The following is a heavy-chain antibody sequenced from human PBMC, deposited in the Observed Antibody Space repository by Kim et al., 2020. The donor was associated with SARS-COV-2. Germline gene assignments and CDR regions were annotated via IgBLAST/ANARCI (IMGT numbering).Heavy chain of an antibody. J-gene: IGHJ3*02. CDR2: TYYRSKWYN. CDR1: GDSVSSNSAA. CDR3: ARASAASSSGSYYNDAFDI. Sequence: SQTLSLTCAISGDSVSSNSAAWNWIRQSPSRGLEWLGRTYYRSKWYNDYAVSVKSRITINPDTSKNQFSLQLNSVTPEDTAVYYCARASAASSSGSYYNDAFDIWGQGTMVTVSS. D-gene: IGHD3-10*01. V-gene: IGHV6-1*01.